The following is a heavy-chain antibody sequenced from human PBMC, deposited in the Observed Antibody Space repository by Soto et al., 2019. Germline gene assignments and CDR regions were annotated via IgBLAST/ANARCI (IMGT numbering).Heavy chain of an antibody. CDR2: ISGSGGST. CDR3: AKDGVFGVGGSYQGFDY. V-gene: IGHV3-23*01. CDR1: GFTFSSYA. J-gene: IGHJ4*02. Sequence: GSLRLSCAASGFTFSSYAMSWVRQAPGKGLEWVSAISGSGGSTYYADSVKGRFTISRDNSKNTLYLQMNSLRAEDTAVYYCAKDGVFGVGGSYQGFDYWGQGTLVTVSS. D-gene: IGHD1-26*01.